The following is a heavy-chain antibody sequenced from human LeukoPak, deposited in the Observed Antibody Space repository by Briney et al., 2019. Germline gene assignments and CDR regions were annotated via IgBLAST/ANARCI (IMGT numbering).Heavy chain of an antibody. J-gene: IGHJ4*02. CDR1: GGSISSGGYY. D-gene: IGHD5-12*01. V-gene: IGHV4-31*03. CDR3: ARVPSGYDGGYFDY. Sequence: SETLSLTCTVSGGSISSGGYYWSWIRQHPGKGLEWIGYIYYSGSTYYNPSLKSRVTISVATSKNQFSLKLSSVTAADTAVYYCARVPSGYDGGYFDYWGQGTLVTVSS. CDR2: IYYSGST.